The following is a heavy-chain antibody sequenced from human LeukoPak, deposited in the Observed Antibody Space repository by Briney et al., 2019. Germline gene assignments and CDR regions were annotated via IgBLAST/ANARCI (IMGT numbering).Heavy chain of an antibody. CDR3: ARNYSDWSDP. D-gene: IGHD4-11*01. Sequence: ASVKVSCKASGYTFNGYFLNWVRQAPGQGLEWTGWINPTTGDTRYSQKFQGRVTLTRDMSISTGYMELRRLKPDDTAVYYCARNYSDWSDPWGQGTLVTVSS. J-gene: IGHJ5*02. V-gene: IGHV1-2*02. CDR2: INPTTGDT. CDR1: GYTFNGYF.